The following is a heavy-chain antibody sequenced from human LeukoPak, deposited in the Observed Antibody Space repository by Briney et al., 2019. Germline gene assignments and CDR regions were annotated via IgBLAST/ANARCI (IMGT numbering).Heavy chain of an antibody. CDR1: GFTFSGYS. D-gene: IGHD4-23*01. V-gene: IGHV3-48*04. CDR2: ISSGSSTI. Sequence: GGSLRLSCAASGFTFSGYSMNWVRQAPGKGLEWVSYISSGSSTIYYADSVKGRFTVSRDNSKSSLHLQMSSLRTDDTALYYCAKDRPVVSYWGQGTLVSVSS. CDR3: AKDRPVVSY. J-gene: IGHJ4*02.